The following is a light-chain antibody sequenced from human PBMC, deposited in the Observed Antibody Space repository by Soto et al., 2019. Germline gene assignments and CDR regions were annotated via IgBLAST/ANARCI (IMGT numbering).Light chain of an antibody. CDR2: GAS. CDR1: QSVSSN. Sequence: EIVMTQSPATLSVSPGERATLSCRASQSVSSNLAWYQQKPGQAPRLLIYGASTRATGIPARFSGSGSGTDFTLTISSLQSEHFAVYYCQQYNNWPPYTFGKGTKLEIK. CDR3: QQYNNWPPYT. V-gene: IGKV3-15*01. J-gene: IGKJ2*01.